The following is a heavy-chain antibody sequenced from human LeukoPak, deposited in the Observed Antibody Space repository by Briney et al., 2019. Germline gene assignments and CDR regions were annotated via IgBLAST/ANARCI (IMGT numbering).Heavy chain of an antibody. CDR3: ARGRRVPKDRGSTPNNWYFDL. Sequence: LEILSPTRAVYGGGFSGYYWRWVRQPPGKGGGWVWGNKKNGKTNYNPSLKSRVTISVDTSKNQFSLKLSSVTAADTAVYYCARGRRVPKDRGSTPNNWYFDLWGRGTLVTVSS. CDR1: GGGFSGYY. V-gene: IGHV4-34*01. D-gene: IGHD3-10*01. CDR2: NKKNGKT. J-gene: IGHJ2*01.